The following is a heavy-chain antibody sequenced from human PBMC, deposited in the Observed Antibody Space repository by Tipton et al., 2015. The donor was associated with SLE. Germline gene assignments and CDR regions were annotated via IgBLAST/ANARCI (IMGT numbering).Heavy chain of an antibody. CDR2: IYYGGST. J-gene: IGHJ4*02. CDR1: GGSISSPTYY. CDR3: ALGGSSIDY. V-gene: IGHV4-39*07. Sequence: TLSLTCTVSGGSISSPTYYWGWVRQPPGKGLEWIGSIYYGGSTYYNPSLKSRVTISIDTSKNQFSLNLTSVTAADTAVYYCALGGSSIDYWGQGTLVSVSS. D-gene: IGHD6-6*01.